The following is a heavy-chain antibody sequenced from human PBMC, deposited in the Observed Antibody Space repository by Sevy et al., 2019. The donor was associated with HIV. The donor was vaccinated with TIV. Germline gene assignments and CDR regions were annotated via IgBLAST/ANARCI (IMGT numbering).Heavy chain of an antibody. CDR1: GFTFSNYA. D-gene: IGHD3-22*01. Sequence: GGSLRLACAATGFTFSNYAMQWVRQAPGKGMEWVAIIWSDGAHQYHGDSVKGRFTISRDNSKNTLYLQMNNVRVEDTAVYYCARGGYYYDNAAYYALDSWGQGTLVTVSS. CDR2: IWSDGAHQ. CDR3: ARGGYYYDNAAYYALDS. V-gene: IGHV3-33*01. J-gene: IGHJ4*02.